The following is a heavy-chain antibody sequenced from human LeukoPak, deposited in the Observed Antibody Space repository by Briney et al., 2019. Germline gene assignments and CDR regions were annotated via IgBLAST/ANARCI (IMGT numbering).Heavy chain of an antibody. CDR2: INQGGREK. V-gene: IGHV3-7*03. D-gene: IGHD3-10*01. J-gene: IGHJ4*02. CDR3: ARDRHPRGYGSGSYPAF. Sequence: GGPLRLSCEASVFTFSSYPMSGVREAPGEGREWVANINQGGREKYYVDSVKGRFTLSRDNAKNSLYLQMNSLRAEDTAVYYCARDRHPRGYGSGSYPAFWGQGTLVTVYS. CDR1: VFTFSSYP.